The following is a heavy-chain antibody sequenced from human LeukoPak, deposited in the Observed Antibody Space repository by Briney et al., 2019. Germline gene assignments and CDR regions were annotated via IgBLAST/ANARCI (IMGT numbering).Heavy chain of an antibody. J-gene: IGHJ6*03. CDR3: ARGVAGSYYYYYMDV. CDR1: GYTFIGYY. Sequence: ASVKVSCKASGYTFIGYYMHWVRQAPVQELEWMGWINPNSGGTNYAQKFQGRVTMTRDTSISTAYMELSRLRSDDTAVYYCARGVAGSYYYYYMDVWGKGTTVTVSS. V-gene: IGHV1-2*02. CDR2: INPNSGGT. D-gene: IGHD6-19*01.